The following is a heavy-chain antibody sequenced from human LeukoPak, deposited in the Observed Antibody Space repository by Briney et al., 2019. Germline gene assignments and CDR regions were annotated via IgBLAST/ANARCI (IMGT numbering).Heavy chain of an antibody. CDR3: AKGYDFWTERGAFDI. J-gene: IGHJ3*02. V-gene: IGHV3-23*01. CDR1: GFIFSSYA. Sequence: GGSLRLSCAAPGFIFSSYAMSWVRQAPGKGLEWVSTITGSGDTTYYADSVKGRFTISRDNSKNTLYLQMNSLRAEDTAVYYCAKGYDFWTERGAFDIWGQGTMVTVSS. D-gene: IGHD3/OR15-3a*01. CDR2: ITGSGDTT.